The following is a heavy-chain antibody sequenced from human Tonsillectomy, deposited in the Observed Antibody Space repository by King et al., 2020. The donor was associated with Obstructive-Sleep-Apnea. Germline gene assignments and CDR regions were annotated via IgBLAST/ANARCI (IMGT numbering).Heavy chain of an antibody. D-gene: IGHD1-26*01. CDR2: IYHSGST. Sequence: VQLQESGPGLVKPSETLSLTCTVSGYSISSGYYWGWIRQPPGKGLEWIGSIYHSGSTYYNPSLKSRVTIAVDTSKNQFPLKLSSVTAADTAVYYCARVTASGRYPIDYWGQGTLVTVSS. CDR3: ARVTASGRYPIDY. CDR1: GYSISSGYY. V-gene: IGHV4-38-2*02. J-gene: IGHJ4*02.